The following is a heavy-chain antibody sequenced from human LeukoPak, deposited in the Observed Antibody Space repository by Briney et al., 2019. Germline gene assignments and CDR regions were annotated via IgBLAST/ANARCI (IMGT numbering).Heavy chain of an antibody. D-gene: IGHD2-21*02. Sequence: PSQTLSLTCAVSGGSISSGDYSWSWVRQPPGKGLEWIGYIYHTGCTFYNPYLKSRVTMSADRSKNQFSLKLSSVTAADTAVYYCARDHSVTGYWYFDLWGRSTLVTVSS. CDR1: GGSISSGDYS. CDR3: ARDHSVTGYWYFDL. V-gene: IGHV4-30-2*01. J-gene: IGHJ2*01. CDR2: IYHTGCT.